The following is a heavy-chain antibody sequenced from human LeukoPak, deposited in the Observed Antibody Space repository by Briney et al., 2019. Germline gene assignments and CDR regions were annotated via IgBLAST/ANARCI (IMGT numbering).Heavy chain of an antibody. V-gene: IGHV4-30-4*08. CDR3: ARATKEYCSSTSCYKDDY. Sequence: SETLSLTCTVSGGSISSGDYYWSWIRQPPGKGLEWIGYIYYSGSTYYNPSLKSRVTISVDTSKNQFSLKLSSVTAADTAVYYCARATKEYCSSTSCYKDDYWGQGTLVTVSS. CDR1: GGSISSGDYY. J-gene: IGHJ4*02. D-gene: IGHD2-2*02. CDR2: IYYSGST.